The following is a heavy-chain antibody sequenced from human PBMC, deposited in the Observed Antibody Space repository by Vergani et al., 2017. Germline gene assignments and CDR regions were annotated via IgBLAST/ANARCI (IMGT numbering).Heavy chain of an antibody. V-gene: IGHV1-2*02. Sequence: QVQLVQSGAEVKKPGASVKVSCKASGYTFTGYYMHWVRQAPGQGLEWMGWINPNRGGTNYAQKFQGRVTMTRDTSISTAYMELSRLRSDDTAVYYCAREGYCTNGVCSDAFDIWGQGTMVTVSS. J-gene: IGHJ3*02. CDR2: INPNRGGT. CDR3: AREGYCTNGVCSDAFDI. D-gene: IGHD2-8*01. CDR1: GYTFTGYY.